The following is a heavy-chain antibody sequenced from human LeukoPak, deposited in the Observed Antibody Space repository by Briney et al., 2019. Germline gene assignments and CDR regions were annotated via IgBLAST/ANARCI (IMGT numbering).Heavy chain of an antibody. CDR2: INGGGTTK. J-gene: IGHJ6*04. CDR3: TRGVFSDV. CDR1: GFIFSDYY. Sequence: GGSLRLSCAASGFIFSDYYMNWIRQAPGKGLEWVSHINGGGTTKYYADSVRGRFTLSRDSAKNTLYLQMNNLRAEDTAVYYCTRGVFSDVWGTGTTVTVSS. V-gene: IGHV3-11*01.